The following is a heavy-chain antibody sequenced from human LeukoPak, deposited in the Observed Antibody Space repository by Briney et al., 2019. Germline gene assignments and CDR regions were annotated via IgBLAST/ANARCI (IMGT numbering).Heavy chain of an antibody. D-gene: IGHD3-9*01. V-gene: IGHV1-18*01. Sequence: ASVKVSCKASGYTFTNYGISWVRQAPGQGLEWMGWISAYNGNTNYAQKLQGRVTMTTDTSTSTAYMELRSLRSDDTAVYYCASLYYYDILTGYFQDDAFDIWGQGTMVTVSS. CDR3: ASLYYYDILTGYFQDDAFDI. CDR1: GYTFTNYG. CDR2: ISAYNGNT. J-gene: IGHJ3*02.